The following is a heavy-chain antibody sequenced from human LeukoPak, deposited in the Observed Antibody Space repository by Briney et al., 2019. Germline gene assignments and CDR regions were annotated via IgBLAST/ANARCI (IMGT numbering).Heavy chain of an antibody. J-gene: IGHJ4*02. V-gene: IGHV3-23*01. CDR3: AKDRRNDGGELDW. D-gene: IGHD1-1*01. Sequence: PGASLRLSCAASGFTFSNYAMSWVRQAPGKGLEWVSAISGSAGSTYYADSVKGRFTISRDNSKNTLYVQMNSLRAEDTAVYYCAKDRRNDGGELDWWGQGTLVTVSS. CDR2: ISGSAGST. CDR1: GFTFSNYA.